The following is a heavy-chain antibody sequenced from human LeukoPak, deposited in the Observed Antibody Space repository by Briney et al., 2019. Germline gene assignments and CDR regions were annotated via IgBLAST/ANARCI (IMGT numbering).Heavy chain of an antibody. CDR3: FASGYCSGGSCYYVHFDY. J-gene: IGHJ4*02. CDR1: GFTFSSYA. CDR2: ISGSGGST. D-gene: IGHD2-15*01. Sequence: GGSLRLSCAASGFTFSSYAMSWVRQAPWKGLEWVSAISGSGGSTYYADSVKGRFTISRDNSKNTLYLQMNSLRAEDTAVYYCFASGYCSGGSCYYVHFDYWGQGTLVTVSS. V-gene: IGHV3-23*01.